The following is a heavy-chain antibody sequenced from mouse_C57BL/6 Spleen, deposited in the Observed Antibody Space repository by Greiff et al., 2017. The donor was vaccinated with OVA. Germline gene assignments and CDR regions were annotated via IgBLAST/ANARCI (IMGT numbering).Heavy chain of an antibody. V-gene: IGHV5-17*01. CDR3: ARPLITTVGYFDV. CDR1: GFTFSDYG. D-gene: IGHD1-1*01. CDR2: ISSGSSTI. J-gene: IGHJ1*03. Sequence: EVKLVESGGGLVKPGGSLKLSCAASGFTFSDYGMHWVRQAPEKGLEWVAYISSGSSTIYYADTVKGRFTISRDNAKNTLFLQMTSLRSEDTAMYYCARPLITTVGYFDVWGTGTTVTVSS.